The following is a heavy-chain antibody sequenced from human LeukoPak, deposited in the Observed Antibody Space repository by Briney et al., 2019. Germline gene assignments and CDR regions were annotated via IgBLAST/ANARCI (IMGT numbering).Heavy chain of an antibody. CDR1: GFTFSSYS. CDR3: ARDIVLAAAGTTFDY. Sequence: GGSLRLSCAASGFTFSSYSMNWVRQAPGKGLEWVSSISSSSSYIYYADSVKGRFTISRDNAKNSLYLQMNSLRAEDTAVYYCARDIVLAAAGTTFDYWGQGTLVTVSS. CDR2: ISSSSSYI. J-gene: IGHJ4*02. V-gene: IGHV3-21*01. D-gene: IGHD6-13*01.